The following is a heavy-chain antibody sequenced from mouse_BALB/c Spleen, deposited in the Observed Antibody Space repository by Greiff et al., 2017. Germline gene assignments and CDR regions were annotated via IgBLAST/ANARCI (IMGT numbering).Heavy chain of an antibody. CDR1: GYAFTSYN. J-gene: IGHJ4*01. Sequence: EVKLQQSGPELVKPGASVKVSCKASGYAFTSYNMYWVKQSHGKSLEWIGYIDPYNGGTSYNQKFKGKATLTVDKSSSTAYMHLNSLTSEDSAVYYCARSDGVRRGGYYAMDYWGQGTSVTVSS. V-gene: IGHV1S135*01. CDR2: IDPYNGGT. CDR3: ARSDGVRRGGYYAMDY. D-gene: IGHD2-14*01.